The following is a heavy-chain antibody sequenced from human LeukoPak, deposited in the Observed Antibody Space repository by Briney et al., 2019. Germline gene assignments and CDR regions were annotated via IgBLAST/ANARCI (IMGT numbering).Heavy chain of an antibody. CDR1: GFTFDDYA. Sequence: PGGSLRLPCAASGFTFDDYAMNWVRQAPGKGLEWVSGISWNSGSIGYADSVKGRFTISRDNAKNSLYLQMNSLRAEDTAVYYCAKSPVKGPYCSSTSCYAAFDIWGQGKMVTVSS. D-gene: IGHD2-2*01. V-gene: IGHV3-9*01. CDR3: AKSPVKGPYCSSTSCYAAFDI. CDR2: ISWNSGSI. J-gene: IGHJ3*02.